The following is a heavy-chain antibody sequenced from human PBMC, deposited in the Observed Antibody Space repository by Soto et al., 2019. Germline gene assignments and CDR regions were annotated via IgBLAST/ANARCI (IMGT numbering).Heavy chain of an antibody. CDR3: VTNPGATAVRRVY. CDR1: GFTFSNYG. D-gene: IGHD6-13*01. V-gene: IGHV3-21*01. CDR2: ISSSSSSI. Sequence: NPGGSLRLSCAVSGFTFSNYGMNWVRQTPGKGLEWVSSISSSSSSIYYADSVKGRFTISRDNAKNSLYLQMNSLGAEDTAVYYCVTNPGATAVRRVYWGQGTLVTVSS. J-gene: IGHJ4*02.